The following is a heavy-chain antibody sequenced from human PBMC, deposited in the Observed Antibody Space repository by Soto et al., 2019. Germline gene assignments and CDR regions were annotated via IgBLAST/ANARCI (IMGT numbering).Heavy chain of an antibody. CDR2: IYYSGRT. CDR1: GASITSTTYF. J-gene: IGHJ4*02. CDR3: ATNLPRTGRFDY. Sequence: SETLSLTCTLSGASITSTTYFWAWIRQPPGKGLEWVGSIYYSGRTYYNPSLRSRVTISVDRPKNQFSLTMSSVTAADTAVYYCATNLPRTGRFDYWGQGTSVTVSS. V-gene: IGHV4-39*01.